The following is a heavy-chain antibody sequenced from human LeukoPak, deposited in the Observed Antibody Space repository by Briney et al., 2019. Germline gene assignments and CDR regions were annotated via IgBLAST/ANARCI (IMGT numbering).Heavy chain of an antibody. V-gene: IGHV3-20*04. CDR3: AKGHSYGTPVYFDY. Sequence: PGGSLRLSCAASGFTFDDYGMSWVRHAPGKGLEWVSGINWNGGSTGYADSVKGRFTISRDNAKNSLYLQMNSLRAEDTAVYYCAKGHSYGTPVYFDYWGQGTLVTVSS. D-gene: IGHD5-18*01. J-gene: IGHJ4*02. CDR2: INWNGGST. CDR1: GFTFDDYG.